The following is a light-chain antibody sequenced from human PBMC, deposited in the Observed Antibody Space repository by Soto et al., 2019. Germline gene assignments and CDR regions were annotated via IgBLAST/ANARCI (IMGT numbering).Light chain of an antibody. CDR2: DVT. V-gene: IGLV2-11*01. CDR3: CSYAGTYTFVV. CDR1: SSDVGGYDH. J-gene: IGLJ2*01. Sequence: QPALTQPRSVSGSPGQSVTISCSGTSSDVGGYDHVSWYQHHPGKAPKLMIYDVTKRPSGVPDRFSGSKSGNTASLTISGLQAEDEADYWCCSYAGTYTFVVFGGGTKVTVL.